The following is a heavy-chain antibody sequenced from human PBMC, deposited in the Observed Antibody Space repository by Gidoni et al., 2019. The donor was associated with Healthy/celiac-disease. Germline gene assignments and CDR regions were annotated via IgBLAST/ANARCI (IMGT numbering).Heavy chain of an antibody. CDR2: INPSGST. J-gene: IGHJ6*03. Sequence: VQLQQWGAGLLKPSETLSLTCAVSGWSFSGYYWSWIRPPPGKGLEWIGGINPSGSTNYTPSLKSRVTISVDTSKNQFSLKLSSVTAADTAVYYCARGRSFLYYYYMDVWGKGTTVTVSS. V-gene: IGHV4-34*01. CDR3: ARGRSFLYYYYMDV. CDR1: GWSFSGYY.